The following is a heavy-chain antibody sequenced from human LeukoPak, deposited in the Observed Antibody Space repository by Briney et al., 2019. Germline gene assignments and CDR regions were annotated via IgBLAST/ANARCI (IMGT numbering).Heavy chain of an antibody. D-gene: IGHD3-10*01. Sequence: GGSLRLSCEVSGFTVSSYGMSWVRQAPGKGLEWVSAIRSSGGSTYYADSVKGRFTISRDISKNTLYLRLNGLKTADTAVYYCSTRELRYYGSGTYPVAFDIWGQGTMVTVSS. CDR3: STRELRYYGSGTYPVAFDI. J-gene: IGHJ3*02. CDR2: IRSSGGST. V-gene: IGHV3-23*01. CDR1: GFTVSSYG.